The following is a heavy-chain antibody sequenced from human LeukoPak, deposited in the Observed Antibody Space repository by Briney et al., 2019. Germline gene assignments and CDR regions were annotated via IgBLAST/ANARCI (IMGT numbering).Heavy chain of an antibody. CDR2: ISGGGGST. CDR3: AKERTQTTSFDY. Sequence: GGSLRLSCAASGFMFSTYPMNWVRQAPGKGLEWVSTISGGGGSTYYADSVKGRFTISRDNSKNTLYLQMNRLRADDTAIYYCAKERTQTTSFDYWGQGTLVTVSS. D-gene: IGHD2/OR15-2a*01. V-gene: IGHV3-23*01. CDR1: GFMFSTYP. J-gene: IGHJ4*02.